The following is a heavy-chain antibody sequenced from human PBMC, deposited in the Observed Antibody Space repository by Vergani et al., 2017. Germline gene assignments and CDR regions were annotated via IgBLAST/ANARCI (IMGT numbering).Heavy chain of an antibody. CDR1: GFTFSRDS. J-gene: IGHJ4*02. CDR3: ERDRGEVEHWEPRPYFDY. Sequence: EVQLVESGGGLVKPGGSLRLSCAASGFTFSRDSMNWVRQAPGKGLEWVSSISSSSSYLYYADSVKGRFTISRDNAKNSLYLQMNSLRAEDTAVYYCERDRGEVEHWEPRPYFDYWGQGTLVTVSS. V-gene: IGHV3-21*01. D-gene: IGHD1-26*01. CDR2: ISSSSSYL.